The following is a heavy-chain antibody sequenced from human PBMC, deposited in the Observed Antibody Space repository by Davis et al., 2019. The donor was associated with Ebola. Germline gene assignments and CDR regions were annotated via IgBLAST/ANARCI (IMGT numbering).Heavy chain of an antibody. CDR1: GYTFTSYA. Sequence: ASVKVSCKASGYTFTSYAMHWVRQAPGQRLEWMGWINAGNGNTKCSQKFQGRVTITRDTSASTAYMELSSLRSEDTAVYYCARDSGSYVNWFDPWGQGTLVTVSS. V-gene: IGHV1-3*01. J-gene: IGHJ5*02. D-gene: IGHD1-26*01. CDR2: INAGNGNT. CDR3: ARDSGSYVNWFDP.